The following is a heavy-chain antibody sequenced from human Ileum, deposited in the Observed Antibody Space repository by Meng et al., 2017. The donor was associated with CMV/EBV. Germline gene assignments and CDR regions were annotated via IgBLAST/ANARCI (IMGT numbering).Heavy chain of an antibody. CDR2: SSSSSSYI. J-gene: IGHJ3*02. CDR3: ATSASSTGCHTPFCYGASDI. D-gene: IGHD2-2*02. CDR1: GLTFTTYS. V-gene: IGHV3-21*01. Sequence: GGLLRFSRAAPGLTFTTYSMNWVRQAPGKGPEWVSSSSSSSSYIYYSNSVRGRFTISRDNAQNSQLPQLYSLRAEDTAVYFCATSASSTGCHTPFCYGASDIWGQGTMVTVSS.